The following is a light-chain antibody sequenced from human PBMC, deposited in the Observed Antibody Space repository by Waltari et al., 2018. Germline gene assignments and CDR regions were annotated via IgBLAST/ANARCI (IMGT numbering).Light chain of an antibody. CDR1: RLGHKF. CDR2: EDR. J-gene: IGLJ1*01. CDR3: IAWFDLTLCFFFPFTNV. V-gene: IGLV3-1*01. Sequence: SFELTQSPSVSVSPGQTATITCSGDRLGHKFCSWYQQKQGQSLVLIMYEDRKRPSGISVRFSCSRSGDSSSLTISYTCAFYVSVYYCIAWFDLTLCFFFPFTNVF.